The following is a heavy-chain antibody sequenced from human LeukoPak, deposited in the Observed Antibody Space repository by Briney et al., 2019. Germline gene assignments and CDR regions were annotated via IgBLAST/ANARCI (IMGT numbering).Heavy chain of an antibody. Sequence: GEPLKISCKGSGYSFTSYWIGWVRQMPGKGLEWMGIIYPGDSDTRYSPSFQGQATISADKSISTAYLQWSSLKASDTAMYYCARQSSFTMVRGVYPYNWFDPWGQGTLVTVSS. J-gene: IGHJ5*02. D-gene: IGHD3-10*01. CDR2: IYPGDSDT. V-gene: IGHV5-51*01. CDR1: GYSFTSYW. CDR3: ARQSSFTMVRGVYPYNWFDP.